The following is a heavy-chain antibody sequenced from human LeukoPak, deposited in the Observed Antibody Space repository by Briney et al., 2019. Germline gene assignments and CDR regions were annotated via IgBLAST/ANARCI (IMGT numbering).Heavy chain of an antibody. Sequence: SETLSLTCAVSGGSISSYYWSWIRQPPGKGLEWIGYIYYTGSTNYSPSLKSRVTISVDKSKNQFSLKLSSVTAADTAVYYCARLRQQLGYYYYGMDVWGQGTTVTVSS. CDR1: GGSISSYY. CDR3: ARLRQQLGYYYYGMDV. J-gene: IGHJ6*02. V-gene: IGHV4-59*01. CDR2: IYYTGST. D-gene: IGHD6-13*01.